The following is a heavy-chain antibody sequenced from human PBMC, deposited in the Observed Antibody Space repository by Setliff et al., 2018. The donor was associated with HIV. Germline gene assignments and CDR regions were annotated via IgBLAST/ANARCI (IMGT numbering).Heavy chain of an antibody. CDR2: IYDGGST. Sequence: GESLKISCADSGFLVSYSYLTWVRQAPGKGLEWISVIYDGGSTYYADAMRGRFIMSRDISKNTVFLQMDSLKPDDTAVYYCARDLQYGDHPRAFDVWGRGTMVTVSS. V-gene: IGHV3-66*02. CDR3: ARDLQYGDHPRAFDV. D-gene: IGHD2-21*02. CDR1: GFLVSYSY. J-gene: IGHJ3*01.